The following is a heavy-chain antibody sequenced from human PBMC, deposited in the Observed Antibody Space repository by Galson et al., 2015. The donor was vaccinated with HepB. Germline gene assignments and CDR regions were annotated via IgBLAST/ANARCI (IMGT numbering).Heavy chain of an antibody. Sequence: SLRLSCAASGFTFSSYAMHWVRQAPGKGLEWVAVISYDGSNKHYADSVKGRFTISRDNSKNTLYLQMNSLRAEDTAVYYCARSSPLITMVRGVISYYGMDVWGQGTTVTVSS. D-gene: IGHD3-10*01. CDR1: GFTFSSYA. CDR2: ISYDGSNK. V-gene: IGHV3-30*04. CDR3: ARSSPLITMVRGVISYYGMDV. J-gene: IGHJ6*02.